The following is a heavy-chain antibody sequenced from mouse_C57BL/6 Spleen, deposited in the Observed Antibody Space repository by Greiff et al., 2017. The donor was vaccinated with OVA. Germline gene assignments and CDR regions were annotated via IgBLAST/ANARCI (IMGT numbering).Heavy chain of an antibody. CDR2: ISYDGSN. Sequence: EVQLQESGPGLVKPSQSLSLTCSVTGYSITSGYYWNWIRQFPGNKLEWMGYISYDGSNNYNPSLKNRISITRDTSKNQFFLKLNSVTTEDTATYYCAGGRYYGGVHYWGQGTTLTVSS. D-gene: IGHD1-1*01. J-gene: IGHJ2*01. V-gene: IGHV3-6*01. CDR1: GYSITSGYY. CDR3: AGGRYYGGVHY.